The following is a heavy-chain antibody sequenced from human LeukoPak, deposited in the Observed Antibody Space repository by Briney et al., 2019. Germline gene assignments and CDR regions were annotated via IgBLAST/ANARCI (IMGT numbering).Heavy chain of an antibody. CDR1: GGTFSSYA. CDR2: IIPIFGTA. Sequence: SVKVSCKASGGTFSSYAISWVRQVPGQGLEWMGRIIPIFGTANYAQKFQGRVTITTDESTSTAYMELSSLKSEDAAVYYCAREFSRRTYYYDSSGYLGYWGQGTLVTVSS. CDR3: AREFSRRTYYYDSSGYLGY. V-gene: IGHV1-69*05. D-gene: IGHD3-22*01. J-gene: IGHJ4*02.